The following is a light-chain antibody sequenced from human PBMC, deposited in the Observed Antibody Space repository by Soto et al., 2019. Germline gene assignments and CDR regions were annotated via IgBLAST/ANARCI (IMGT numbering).Light chain of an antibody. Sequence: QSALTQPASVSGSPGQSVTISCTGPRSDIGDSNFISWYQHSPGKAPRLLIYEVNNRPSGVSRRFSGSKAGNTASLTISGLLDDDEADYFCASFRSGTIRVFGRGTKGTVL. CDR1: RSDIGDSNF. J-gene: IGLJ1*01. CDR2: EVN. CDR3: ASFRSGTIRV. V-gene: IGLV2-14*01.